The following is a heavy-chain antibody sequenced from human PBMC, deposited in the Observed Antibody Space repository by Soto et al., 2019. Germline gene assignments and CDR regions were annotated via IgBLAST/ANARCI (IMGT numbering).Heavy chain of an antibody. V-gene: IGHV4-30-4*01. CDR2: IYYSGNT. Sequence: SETLSLTCTVSGGSTSSDNYWSWIRQPPGKALEWIGHIYYSGNTDYNPSLKSRLAISIDTSKNQFSLKLSSVTAADTAVYFCAREGGESSDGLYYFDSWGQGSLVTVSS. D-gene: IGHD3-16*01. J-gene: IGHJ4*02. CDR3: AREGGESSDGLYYFDS. CDR1: GGSTSSDNY.